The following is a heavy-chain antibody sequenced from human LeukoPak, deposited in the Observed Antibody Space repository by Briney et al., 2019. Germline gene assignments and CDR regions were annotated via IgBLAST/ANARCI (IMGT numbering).Heavy chain of an antibody. CDR3: ARERLNFDWLLGVTISYMDV. Sequence: PGGSLRLSCVASGFTFSSYWMSWVRQAPGKGLEWVANINQDGSEKYDVDSAKGRFTISRDNAKNSLYLQMNSLRAEDTAVYYCARERLNFDWLLGVTISYMDVWGKGTTVTVSS. J-gene: IGHJ6*03. D-gene: IGHD3-9*01. CDR1: GFTFSSYW. CDR2: INQDGSEK. V-gene: IGHV3-7*01.